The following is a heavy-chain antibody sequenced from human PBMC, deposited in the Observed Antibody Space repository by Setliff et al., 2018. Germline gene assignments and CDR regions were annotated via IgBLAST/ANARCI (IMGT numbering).Heavy chain of an antibody. CDR1: GGSVNSGYDN. CDR3: ARGFLRYDSGTYYTY. Sequence: ASETLSLTCTVSGGSVNSGYDNWNWLRQPAGKGLEWIGHINRRGSTNLSPSLKSRVTISLDTSKNHFSLKLSSVTAADTAVYYCARGFLRYDSGTYYTYWGQGTLVTVSS. J-gene: IGHJ4*02. CDR2: INRRGST. V-gene: IGHV4-61*10. D-gene: IGHD3-10*01.